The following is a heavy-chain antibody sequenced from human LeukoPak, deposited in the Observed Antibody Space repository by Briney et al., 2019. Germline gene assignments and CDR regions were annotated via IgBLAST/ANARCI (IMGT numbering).Heavy chain of an antibody. J-gene: IGHJ4*02. Sequence: SETLSLTCAVYGGSFSGYYWSWIRQPPGKGLEWTGEINHSGSTNYNPSLKSRVTISVDTSKNQFSLKLSSVTAADTAVYYCARDPVSGLTYWGQGTLVTVSS. CDR2: INHSGST. V-gene: IGHV4-34*01. D-gene: IGHD3-10*01. CDR3: ARDPVSGLTY. CDR1: GGSFSGYY.